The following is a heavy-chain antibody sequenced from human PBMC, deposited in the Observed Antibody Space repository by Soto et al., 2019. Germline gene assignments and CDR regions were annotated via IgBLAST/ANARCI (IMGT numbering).Heavy chain of an antibody. V-gene: IGHV4-4*07. J-gene: IGHJ4*02. CDR2: IYTSGST. Sequence: TLSLTCTVSGGSISSYYWSWIRQPAGKGLEWIGRIYTSGSTNYNPSLKSRVTMSVDTSKNQFSLKLSSVTAADTAVYYCAREGSSSSNRPYDHWGQGTLVTVSS. CDR3: AREGSSSSNRPYDH. CDR1: GGSISSYY. D-gene: IGHD6-6*01.